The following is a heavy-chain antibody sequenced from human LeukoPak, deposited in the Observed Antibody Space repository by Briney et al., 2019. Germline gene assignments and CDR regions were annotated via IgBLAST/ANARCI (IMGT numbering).Heavy chain of an antibody. CDR3: ATAAWDYDSSGYYAHFDY. V-gene: IGHV3-23*01. D-gene: IGHD3-22*01. Sequence: PGGSLRLSCAASGFTFSSYAMSWVRQAPGKGLEWVSAISGSGGSTYYADSVKGQFTISRDNSKNTLYLQMNSLRAEDTAVYYCATAAWDYDSSGYYAHFDYWGQGTLVTVSS. J-gene: IGHJ4*02. CDR2: ISGSGGST. CDR1: GFTFSSYA.